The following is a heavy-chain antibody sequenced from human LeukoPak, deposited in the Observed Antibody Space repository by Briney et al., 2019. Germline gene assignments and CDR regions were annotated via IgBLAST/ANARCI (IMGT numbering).Heavy chain of an antibody. Sequence: PSETLSLTCAVYGGSFSGYYWSWIRQPPGKGLEWIGEINHSGSTNYNPSLKSRVTISVDTSENQFSLKLSSVTAADTAVYYCARHGIAVAGTGWGQGTLVTVSS. CDR2: INHSGST. CDR1: GGSFSGYY. CDR3: ARHGIAVAGTG. J-gene: IGHJ4*02. D-gene: IGHD6-19*01. V-gene: IGHV4-34*01.